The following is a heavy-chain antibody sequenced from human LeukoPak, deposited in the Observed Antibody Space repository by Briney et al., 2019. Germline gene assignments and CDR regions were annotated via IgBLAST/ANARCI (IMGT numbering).Heavy chain of an antibody. Sequence: GGSLRLSCAASGFTFSSYWMSWVRQAPGKGLEWVANIKQDGSEKNYVDSVKGRFTISRDNAKNSLYLQMNSLRAEDTAVYYCATDSRIVGATGASDMWGRGTMVTVPS. D-gene: IGHD1-26*01. J-gene: IGHJ3*02. V-gene: IGHV3-7*01. CDR3: ATDSRIVGATGASDM. CDR2: IKQDGSEK. CDR1: GFTFSSYW.